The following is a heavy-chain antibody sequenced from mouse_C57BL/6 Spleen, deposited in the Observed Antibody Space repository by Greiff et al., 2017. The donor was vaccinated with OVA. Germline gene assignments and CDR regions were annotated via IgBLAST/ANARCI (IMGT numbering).Heavy chain of an antibody. J-gene: IGHJ4*01. V-gene: IGHV1-82*01. Sequence: QVQLQQSGPELVKPGASVKISCKASGYAFSSSWMNWVKQRPGKGLEWIGRIYPGDGDTNYNGKFKGKATLTADKSSSTAYMQLSSLTSEDSAVYFCARWEDYYAMDYWGQGTSVTVSS. D-gene: IGHD4-1*01. CDR1: GYAFSSSW. CDR2: IYPGDGDT. CDR3: ARWEDYYAMDY.